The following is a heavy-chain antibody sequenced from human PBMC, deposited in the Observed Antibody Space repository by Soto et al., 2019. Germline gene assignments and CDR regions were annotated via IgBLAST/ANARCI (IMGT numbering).Heavy chain of an antibody. CDR2: ISSDSTYT. D-gene: IGHD1-1*01. CDR3: ASQEQEPPPYFFES. CDR1: GFTIVGFS. V-gene: IGHV3-21*01. Sequence: GLLRLPWGAAGFTIVGFSVNWVRQATGKGLEWVASISSDSTYTHYADSVKGRFTISRDNAKNSLYLQMSSLRVEDTAVYYCASQEQEPPPYFFESRGQGTLVTGYS. J-gene: IGHJ4*02.